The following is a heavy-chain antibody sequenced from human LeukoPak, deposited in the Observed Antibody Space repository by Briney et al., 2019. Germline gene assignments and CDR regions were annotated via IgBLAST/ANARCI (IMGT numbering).Heavy chain of an antibody. CDR2: IYYSGTT. CDR1: GGSISSYY. V-gene: IGHV4-59*01. J-gene: IGHJ4*02. CDR3: ARGVYIAAAQYGY. D-gene: IGHD6-13*01. Sequence: SETLSLTCTVSGGSISSYYWNCIRQPPGKGLEWIGYIYYSGTTNYNPSLKSRVTISVDTSKNQFSLKLSSVTAADTAVYYCARGVYIAAAQYGYWGQGTLVTVSS.